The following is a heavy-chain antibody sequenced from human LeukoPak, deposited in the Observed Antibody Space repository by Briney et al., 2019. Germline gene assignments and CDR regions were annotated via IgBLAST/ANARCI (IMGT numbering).Heavy chain of an antibody. Sequence: SETLSLTCTVSGGSISSYYWSWIRQAPGKGLEWIGCILYTGSTNYNPSLKSRVTISVDTSKNQFSLKLTSVTAADTAVYYCARGEPQYSSSLGYWGQGTLVTVSS. D-gene: IGHD6-13*01. V-gene: IGHV4-59*01. CDR1: GGSISSYY. J-gene: IGHJ4*02. CDR3: ARGEPQYSSSLGY. CDR2: ILYTGST.